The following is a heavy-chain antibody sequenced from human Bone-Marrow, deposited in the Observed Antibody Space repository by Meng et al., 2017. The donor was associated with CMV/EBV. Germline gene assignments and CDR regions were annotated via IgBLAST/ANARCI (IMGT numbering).Heavy chain of an antibody. CDR2: IYHSGST. D-gene: IGHD6-13*01. J-gene: IGHJ5*02. Sequence: RGSLTLSCAVAGGSISSSNWWSWVRQPPGKGLEWIGEIYHSGSTYYNPSLKSRVTIAVDKSNNQFSLKLTSVTAADTAVSYCARVAAYSSSWYDIWGQGTLVTVSS. V-gene: IGHV4-4*03. CDR1: GGSISSSNW. CDR3: ARVAAYSSSWYDI.